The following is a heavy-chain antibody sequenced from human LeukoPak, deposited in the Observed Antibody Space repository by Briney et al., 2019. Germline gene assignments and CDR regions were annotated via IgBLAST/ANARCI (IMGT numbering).Heavy chain of an antibody. J-gene: IGHJ6*02. V-gene: IGHV1-69*04. CDR3: ARAEYSSVWYGLDV. D-gene: IGHD6-19*01. CDR2: IIPILGIA. Sequence: ASVKVSCKASGGTFSSYAISWVRQAPGQGLEWMGRIIPILGIANYAQKFQGRVTITADKSTSTAYMELSRLISDDTAVYFCARAEYSSVWYGLDVWGPGTTVTVSS. CDR1: GGTFSSYA.